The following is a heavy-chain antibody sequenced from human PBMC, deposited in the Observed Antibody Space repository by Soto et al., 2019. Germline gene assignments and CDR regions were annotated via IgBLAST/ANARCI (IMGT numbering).Heavy chain of an antibody. CDR3: TRFTYYYGSGYGMDV. J-gene: IGHJ6*02. Sequence: LRVCYAAAEFTCSGSARHWVIQESGKGLEWVGRIRSKANSYATAYAASVKGRFTISRDDSKNTAYLQMNSLKTEDTAVYYCTRFTYYYGSGYGMDVWGQGTTVTVSS. CDR2: IRSKANSYAT. CDR1: EFTCSGSA. V-gene: IGHV3-73*01. D-gene: IGHD3-10*01.